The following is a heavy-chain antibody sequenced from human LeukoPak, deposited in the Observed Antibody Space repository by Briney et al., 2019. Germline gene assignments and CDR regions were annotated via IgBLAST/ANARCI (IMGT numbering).Heavy chain of an antibody. CDR2: IYESANT. D-gene: IGHD3-10*01. V-gene: IGHV4-39*01. Sequence: SETPALTCTVSGGSITSNNYYWSWIRQPPGKGLEWIASIYESANTYSSSSLKSRVTISIDTSENQFSLKLNSVTAADTAVYFCARHEGDGDHFDYWGLGNLHPVSS. CDR3: ARHEGDGDHFDY. J-gene: IGHJ4*02. CDR1: GGSITSNNYY.